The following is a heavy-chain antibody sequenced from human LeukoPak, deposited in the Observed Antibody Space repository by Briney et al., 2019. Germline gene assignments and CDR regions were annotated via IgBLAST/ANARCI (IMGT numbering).Heavy chain of an antibody. Sequence: EGSVKVSCKASGDTFSSYYMRWVRQAPGQGLEWMGWISPNSGGTNYAQKLQGRVTMTRETSSSTADMEVGMRRSHDAGAYYSSRDLGGSGWYFFAYWGQGTLVTVSS. J-gene: IGHJ4*02. D-gene: IGHD6-19*01. V-gene: IGHV1-2*02. CDR2: ISPNSGGT. CDR1: GDTFSSYY. CDR3: SRDLGGSGWYFFAY.